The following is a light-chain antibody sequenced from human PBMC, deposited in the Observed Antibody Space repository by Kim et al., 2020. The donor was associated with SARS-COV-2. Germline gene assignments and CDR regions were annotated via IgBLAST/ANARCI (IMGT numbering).Light chain of an antibody. CDR1: SLRSYY. CDR2: GKN. CDR3: NSRDSSGNHVV. Sequence: GQTVRITCQGASLRSYYASWYQQKPGQAPVLVIYGKNNRPSGIPDRFSGSSSGNTASLTITGAQAEDEADYYCNSRDSSGNHVVFGGGTQLTVL. J-gene: IGLJ2*01. V-gene: IGLV3-19*01.